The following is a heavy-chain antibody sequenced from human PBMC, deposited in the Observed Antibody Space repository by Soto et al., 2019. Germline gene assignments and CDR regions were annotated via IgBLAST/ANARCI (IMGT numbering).Heavy chain of an antibody. CDR1: GFAFSSYA. CDR2: ISGSGGST. D-gene: IGHD2-8*01. Sequence: GGSLRLSCAASGFAFSSYAMSWVRQAPGKGLEWVSAISGSGGSTYYADSVKGRFTISRDNSKNTLYLQMNSLRAEDTAVYYCAKWGYCTNGVCYGDYYYYGMDVWGQGTTVTVSS. J-gene: IGHJ6*02. V-gene: IGHV3-23*01. CDR3: AKWGYCTNGVCYGDYYYYGMDV.